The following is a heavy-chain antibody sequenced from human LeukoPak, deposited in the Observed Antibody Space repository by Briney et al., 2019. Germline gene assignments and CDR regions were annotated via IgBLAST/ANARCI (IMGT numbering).Heavy chain of an antibody. CDR1: GHTFSTYN. D-gene: IGHD1-1*01. V-gene: IGHV1-46*01. Sequence: ASVKVSCKASGHTFSTYNMHWVRQAPGQGLEWMGIINPSGGSRSNTQKFQGRVTMTRDTSTNTLYMELSSLRSDDTAVYYCAREGVEATGLDYWGQGTLVTASS. CDR3: AREGVEATGLDY. J-gene: IGHJ4*02. CDR2: INPSGGSR.